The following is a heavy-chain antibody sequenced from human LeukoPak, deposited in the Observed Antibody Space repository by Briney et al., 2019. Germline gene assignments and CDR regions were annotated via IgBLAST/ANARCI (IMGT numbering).Heavy chain of an antibody. CDR2: IYYSGST. CDR1: GGSISSGGYY. V-gene: IGHV4-31*03. J-gene: IGHJ4*02. CDR3: ARSRSSWPFDY. D-gene: IGHD6-13*01. Sequence: SETLSLTCTVSGGSISSGGYYWRWIRQHPGKGLEWIGYIYYSGSTYYNPSLKSRVTISVDTSKNQFSLKLSSVTAADTAVYYCARSRSSWPFDYWGQGTLVTVSS.